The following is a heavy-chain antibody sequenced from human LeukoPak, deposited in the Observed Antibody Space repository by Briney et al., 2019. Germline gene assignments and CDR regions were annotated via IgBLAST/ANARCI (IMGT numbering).Heavy chain of an antibody. V-gene: IGHV1-24*01. J-gene: IGHJ4*02. CDR3: ATTNCTGGSCYSDY. CDR1: GYTLTELS. D-gene: IGHD2-15*01. CDR2: FDPEDGET. Sequence: SVKVSCKVSGYTLTELSMHWVRQAPGKGLEWMGGFDPEDGETIYAQKFQGRVTMTEDTSTDTAYMELSSLRSEDTAVYYCATTNCTGGSCYSDYWGQGTLVTVSS.